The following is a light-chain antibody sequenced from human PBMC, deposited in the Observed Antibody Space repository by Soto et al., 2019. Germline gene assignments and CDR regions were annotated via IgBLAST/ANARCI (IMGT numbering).Light chain of an antibody. CDR3: QQYSIYPIT. V-gene: IGKV3-11*01. J-gene: IGKJ5*01. CDR1: QSVRSN. CDR2: DAS. Sequence: ETVLTQSPATLSLSPGERATLSCRASQSVRSNLAWYQHKPGQAPRLLIYDASNRATGIPGRFSGSGSGTDFTLTISNLEPDDFATYYCQQYSIYPITFGQGTRLEIK.